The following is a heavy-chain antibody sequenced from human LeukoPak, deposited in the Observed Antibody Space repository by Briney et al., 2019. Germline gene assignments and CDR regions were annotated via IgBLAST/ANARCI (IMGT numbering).Heavy chain of an antibody. Sequence: GGSLRLSCAASGFIFISYGMHWVRQAPGKGLEWVARIWHDGSNDDYADSVKGRFTISRDNSKNTLYLQMNSLRAEDTAIYYCAKVTGDYYDTSGAFDYWGQGTLVTVSS. CDR1: GFIFISYG. D-gene: IGHD3-22*01. CDR2: IWHDGSND. J-gene: IGHJ4*02. CDR3: AKVTGDYYDTSGAFDY. V-gene: IGHV3-33*06.